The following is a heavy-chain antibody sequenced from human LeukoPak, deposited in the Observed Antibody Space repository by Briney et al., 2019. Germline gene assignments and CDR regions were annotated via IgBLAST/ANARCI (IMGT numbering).Heavy chain of an antibody. J-gene: IGHJ4*02. D-gene: IGHD5-18*01. V-gene: IGHV3-23*01. CDR3: AKDAIRGSYGYFDY. Sequence: PGGSLRLSCAASGFTFSSYAMSWARQAPGKGLEWVSGISSSGSGGNTYYADFVKGRFTISRDNSKNTLYLQMNSLRAEDTAVYYCAKDAIRGSYGYFDYWGQGTLVTVSS. CDR1: GFTFSSYA. CDR2: ISSSGSGGNT.